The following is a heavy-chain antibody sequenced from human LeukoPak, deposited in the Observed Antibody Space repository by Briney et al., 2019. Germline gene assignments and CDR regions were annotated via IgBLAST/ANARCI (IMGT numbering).Heavy chain of an antibody. J-gene: IGHJ4*02. CDR2: IYYSGST. CDR1: GGSMSSYY. CDR3: AREGMYSGSCVTWDY. D-gene: IGHD1-26*01. Sequence: SETLSLTCTVSGGSMSSYYWSWIRQPPGKGLEWIGYIYYSGSTNYNPSLKSRVTISVDTSKNQFSLKLSSVTAADTAVYYCAREGMYSGSCVTWDYWGQGTLVTVSS. V-gene: IGHV4-59*01.